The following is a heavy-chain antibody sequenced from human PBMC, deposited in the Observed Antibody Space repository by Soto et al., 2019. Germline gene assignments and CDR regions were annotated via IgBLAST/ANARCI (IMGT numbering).Heavy chain of an antibody. CDR1: GFTFSTYA. D-gene: IGHD3-10*01. J-gene: IGHJ4*02. V-gene: IGHV3-64D*06. Sequence: PGGSLRLSCSASGFTFSTYAMHWVRQAPGKGLEYVSAISNNGGSTYYADSVMGRFTISRDNSKNTLYLQMISPRTADTAIYYCGKGGITMVRGVLFAYWGQGTPVTVSS. CDR3: GKGGITMVRGVLFAY. CDR2: ISNNGGST.